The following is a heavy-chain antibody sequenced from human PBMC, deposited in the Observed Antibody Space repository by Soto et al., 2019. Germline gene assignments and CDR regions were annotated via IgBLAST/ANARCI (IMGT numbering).Heavy chain of an antibody. CDR1: GFTFSSYA. V-gene: IGHV3-23*01. D-gene: IGHD4-17*01. CDR2: ISGSGGST. Sequence: PGGSLRLSCAASGFTFSSYAMSWVRQAPGKGLEWVSAISGSGGSTYYADSVKGRFTISRDNSKNTLYLQMNSLRAEDTAVYYFAKDVPIYGDPSANYFDYWGQGTLVTVSS. CDR3: AKDVPIYGDPSANYFDY. J-gene: IGHJ4*02.